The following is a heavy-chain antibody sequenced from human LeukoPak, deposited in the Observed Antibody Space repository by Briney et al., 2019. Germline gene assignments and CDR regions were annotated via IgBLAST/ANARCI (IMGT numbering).Heavy chain of an antibody. CDR3: ARDAIAAAGAGA. Sequence: ASVKVSCEASGYTFTDYSMHWVRLAPGQGLEWMGWINPNSGDTDYAQKFQGRVTMTRDTSISTAYLEVSRLTSDDTAVYFCARDAIAAAGAGAWGQGTLVTVSS. J-gene: IGHJ4*02. D-gene: IGHD6-13*01. CDR1: GYTFTDYS. V-gene: IGHV1-2*02. CDR2: INPNSGDT.